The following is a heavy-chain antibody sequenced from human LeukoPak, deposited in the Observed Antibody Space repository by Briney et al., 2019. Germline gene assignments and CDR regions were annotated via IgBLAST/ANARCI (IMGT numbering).Heavy chain of an antibody. J-gene: IGHJ4*02. Sequence: PSETLSLTCTVSGGSISSYYWSWIRQPPGKGLEWIGYIHYSGSTSYNPSLRSRVTISVDTSKNQFSLKLSSVTAADTAVYYCARLTNYGSGNYYNDYWGQGTLVTVSS. CDR2: IHYSGST. CDR3: ARLTNYGSGNYYNDY. V-gene: IGHV4-59*01. D-gene: IGHD3-10*01. CDR1: GGSISSYY.